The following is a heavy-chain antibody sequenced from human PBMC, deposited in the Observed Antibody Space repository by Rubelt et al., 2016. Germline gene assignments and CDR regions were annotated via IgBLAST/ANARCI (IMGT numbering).Heavy chain of an antibody. Sequence: EVQVSESGGGLVQPGGSLRLSCTASGFTFSDYAMSWIRQAPGKGLDWVSTISGSGTATYFSDSVKGRFSISRDNSKNTLYLQVDSLRTEDTAIYYCAKRGAEAVAARPYFDCWGQGTLVTVSS. J-gene: IGHJ4*02. D-gene: IGHD6-19*01. CDR2: ISGSGTAT. CDR1: GFTFSDYA. V-gene: IGHV3-23*01. CDR3: AKRGAEAVAARPYFDC.